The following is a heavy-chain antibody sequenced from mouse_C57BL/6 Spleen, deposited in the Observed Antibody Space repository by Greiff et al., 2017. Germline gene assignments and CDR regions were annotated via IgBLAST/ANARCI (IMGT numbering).Heavy chain of an antibody. CDR2: IDPEDGDT. CDR1: GFNIKDYY. V-gene: IGHV14-1*01. Sequence: VQLQQSGAELVRPGASVKLSCTASGFNIKDYYMHWVKQRPEQGLEWIGRIDPEDGDTEYAPKFQGKATMTADTFSNTAYLQLSSLTSEDTAVYYCTTWGLLDAMDYWGQGTSVTVSS. CDR3: TTWGLLDAMDY. J-gene: IGHJ4*01. D-gene: IGHD2-3*01.